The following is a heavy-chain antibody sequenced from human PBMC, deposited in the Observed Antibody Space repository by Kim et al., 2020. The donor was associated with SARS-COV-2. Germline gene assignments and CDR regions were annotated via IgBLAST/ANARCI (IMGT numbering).Heavy chain of an antibody. CDR3: ARDLFNFDY. D-gene: IGHD2-21*01. CDR2: ISTSNNYR. J-gene: IGHJ4*02. V-gene: IGHV3-21*01. CDR1: GYNFSYYS. Sequence: GGSLRLSCVVSGYNFSYYSMNWVRQAPGKGLEWVSSISTSNNYRYYADSLKGRFTISRDNAKNSLYLQMKSLRAEDTAVYYCARDLFNFDYWGQGTLVTVSS.